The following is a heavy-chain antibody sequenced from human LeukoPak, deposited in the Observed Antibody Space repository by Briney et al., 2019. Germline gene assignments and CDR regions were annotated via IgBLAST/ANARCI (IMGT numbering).Heavy chain of an antibody. CDR1: GYTFSNFG. Sequence: ASVKVSCTASGYTFSNFGISWVRQAPGQGLEWMGWISGYNDDTHYAQTFQGRVTMTTDTSTNTAYMDLRSLRSDDTAMYYCAKDFYNSGGRWYDCFDIWGQGTMVTVSS. D-gene: IGHD2-15*01. V-gene: IGHV1-18*01. J-gene: IGHJ3*02. CDR2: ISGYNDDT. CDR3: AKDFYNSGGRWYDCFDI.